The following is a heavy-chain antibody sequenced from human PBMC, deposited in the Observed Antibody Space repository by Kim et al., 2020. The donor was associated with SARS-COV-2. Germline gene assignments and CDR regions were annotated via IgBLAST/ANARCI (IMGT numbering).Heavy chain of an antibody. V-gene: IGHV4-34*01. CDR1: GGSFSGYY. Sequence: SETLSLTCAVYGGSFSGYYWSWIRHPPGKGLEWIGEINHSGSTNYNPSLKSRVTISVDTSKNQFSLKLSSVTAADTAVYYCARVVRGVIPPRYGMDVWGQGTTVTVSS. CDR2: INHSGST. J-gene: IGHJ6*02. D-gene: IGHD3-10*01. CDR3: ARVVRGVIPPRYGMDV.